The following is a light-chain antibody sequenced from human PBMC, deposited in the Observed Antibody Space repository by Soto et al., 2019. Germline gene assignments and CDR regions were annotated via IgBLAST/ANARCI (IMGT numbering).Light chain of an antibody. J-gene: IGKJ1*01. CDR1: QSVSSSS. Sequence: EIVLTQSPGTLSLSPGERATLSCRSSQSVSSSSLAWYQQKPGQAPRLLISGASNRATGIPDRFSGSGSGTDFTLTIRRLEPEDFAVYYCQRSGSSPLPFGEGTKVEI. V-gene: IGKV3-20*01. CDR3: QRSGSSPLP. CDR2: GAS.